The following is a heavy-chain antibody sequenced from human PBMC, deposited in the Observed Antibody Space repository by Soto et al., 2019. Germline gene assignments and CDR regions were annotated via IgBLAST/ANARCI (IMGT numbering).Heavy chain of an antibody. CDR1: GGSISSYY. J-gene: IGHJ4*02. Sequence: SEILSLTCTVSGGSISSYYWRWIRQPPGKGLEWIGYIYYSGSTNYNPSLKSRVTISVDTSKNQFSLKLSSVTAADTAVYYCARVYAFDWLVYFDYWGQGTLVTVSS. D-gene: IGHD3-9*01. CDR3: ARVYAFDWLVYFDY. V-gene: IGHV4-59*01. CDR2: IYYSGST.